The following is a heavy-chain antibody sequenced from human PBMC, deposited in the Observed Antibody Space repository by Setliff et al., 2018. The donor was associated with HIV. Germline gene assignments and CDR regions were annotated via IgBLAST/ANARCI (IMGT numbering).Heavy chain of an antibody. CDR2: IYNSAST. Sequence: SETLSLTCTVSGDSISTDYRTWIRQPPGKGLEWIGYIYNSASTSYNPPLKSRVTISVDTSKNQFSLKLSSVTAADTAVYYCARHSPSDYWGQGTLVTVSS. V-gene: IGHV4-59*08. CDR3: ARHSPSDY. CDR1: GDSISTDY. J-gene: IGHJ4*02.